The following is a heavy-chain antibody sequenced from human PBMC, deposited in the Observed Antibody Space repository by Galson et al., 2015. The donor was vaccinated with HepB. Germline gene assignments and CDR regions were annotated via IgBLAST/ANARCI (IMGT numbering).Heavy chain of an antibody. CDR2: ISLDGSNK. D-gene: IGHD1-26*01. J-gene: IGHJ4*02. CDR3: ASVSQDSGSYGQLDY. V-gene: IGHV3-30*03. CDR1: GFTFRNYG. Sequence: SLRLSCAVSGFTFRNYGMHWVRQAPGKGLEWVAVISLDGSNKYYADSVKGRFTISRDNSKNTLYVQINNLRAEDTAVYYCASVSQDSGSYGQLDYWGQGTLVTVSS.